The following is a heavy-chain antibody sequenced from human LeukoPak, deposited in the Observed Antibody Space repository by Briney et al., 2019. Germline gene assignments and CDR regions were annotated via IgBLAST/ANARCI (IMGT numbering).Heavy chain of an antibody. CDR1: GGSISSSSYS. V-gene: IGHV4-39*01. CDR3: ARRDYGDYETLIDY. J-gene: IGHJ4*02. D-gene: IGHD4-17*01. CDR2: IYYSGST. Sequence: SETLSLTCTVSGGSISSSSYSWGWIRQPPGKGLEWIGSIYYSGSTYYNPSLKSRVTISVDTSKNQFSLKLSSVTAADTAVYYCARRDYGDYETLIDYWGQGTLVTVSS.